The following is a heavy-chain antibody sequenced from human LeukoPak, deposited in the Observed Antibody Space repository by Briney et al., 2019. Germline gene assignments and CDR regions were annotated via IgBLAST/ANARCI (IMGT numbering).Heavy chain of an antibody. J-gene: IGHJ3*02. D-gene: IGHD2-21*02. CDR1: GARFTSYW. Sequence: GGSLEISCQASGARFTSYWSGWVRQMPGKGLEWMGIIYRSDSEIKYSPSFQGQVTISADKSISTAYLQWSSLKASDTAMYYCARRNPLTQDAFDIWGQGTMVTVSS. CDR3: ARRNPLTQDAFDI. V-gene: IGHV5-51*01. CDR2: IYRSDSEI.